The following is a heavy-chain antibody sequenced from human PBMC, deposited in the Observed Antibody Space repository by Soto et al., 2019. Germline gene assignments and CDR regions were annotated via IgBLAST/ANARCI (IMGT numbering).Heavy chain of an antibody. CDR3: AKDRGATAFPYYFDY. J-gene: IGHJ4*02. CDR2: ISWNSGSI. D-gene: IGHD5-12*01. CDR1: GFTFDDYA. Sequence: PGGSLRLSCAASGFTFDDYAMHWVRQAPGKGLEWVSGISWNSGSIGYADSVKGRFTISRDNAKNSLYLQMNSLRAEDTALYYCAKDRGATAFPYYFDYWGQGTLVTVSS. V-gene: IGHV3-9*01.